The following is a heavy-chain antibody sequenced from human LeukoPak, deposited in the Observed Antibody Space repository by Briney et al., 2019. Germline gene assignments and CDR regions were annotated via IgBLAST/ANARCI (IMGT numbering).Heavy chain of an antibody. V-gene: IGHV4-34*01. Sequence: SETLSLTCAVYGGSFSGYYWSWIRQPPGKGLEWIGEINHSGSTNYNPSLKSRVTISVDTSKKQFSLKLSSVTAEDTAVYYCARTTMVRGTYYMDVWGKGTTVTISS. J-gene: IGHJ6*03. CDR1: GGSFSGYY. D-gene: IGHD3-10*01. CDR2: INHSGST. CDR3: ARTTMVRGTYYMDV.